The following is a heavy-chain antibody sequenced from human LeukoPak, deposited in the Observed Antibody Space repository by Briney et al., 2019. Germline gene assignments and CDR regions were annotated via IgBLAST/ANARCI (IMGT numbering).Heavy chain of an antibody. V-gene: IGHV3-21*01. J-gene: IGHJ6*04. CDR3: AELGITMIGGV. D-gene: IGHD3-10*02. CDR2: ITTSSSYI. CDR1: GFTFSTYY. Sequence: PGGSLRLSCAASGFTFSTYYMNWVRQAPGKGLERVSSITTSSSYIYYADSVKGRFTISRDNAKNSLYLQMNSLRAEDTAVYYCAELGITMIGGVWGKGTTVTISS.